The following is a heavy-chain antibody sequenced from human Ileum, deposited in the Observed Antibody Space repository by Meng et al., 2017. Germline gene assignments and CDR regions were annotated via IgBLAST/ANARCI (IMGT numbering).Heavy chain of an antibody. D-gene: IGHD3-3*01. CDR3: ASGSGSLDY. CDR2: TYYRSKWYS. Sequence: QVQLQPAGPVLVKPSPPLSVTCAVSGGSVSSNIAAWNWIRQSPLRGLEWLGRTYYRSKWYSEYAVSVKSRISITPDTSKNQFSLQMNSVTPEDTAVYYCASGSGSLDYWGPGTLVTVSS. J-gene: IGHJ4*02. V-gene: IGHV6-1*01. CDR1: GGSVSSNIAA.